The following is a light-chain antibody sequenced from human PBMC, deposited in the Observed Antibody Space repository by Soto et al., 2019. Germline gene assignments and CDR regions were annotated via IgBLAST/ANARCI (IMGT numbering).Light chain of an antibody. V-gene: IGLV2-14*01. CDR1: SSDVGGYNY. CDR2: DVS. J-gene: IGLJ1*01. CDR3: ISYTSSITRYV. Sequence: QSVLTQPASVSGSPGQSITISCTGTSSDVGGYNYVSWYQQHPGKAPKLMIYDVSTRPSGVSNRFSGAKSGNTASLTISGLQAEDEADYYSISYTSSITRYVLGTGTKLTVL.